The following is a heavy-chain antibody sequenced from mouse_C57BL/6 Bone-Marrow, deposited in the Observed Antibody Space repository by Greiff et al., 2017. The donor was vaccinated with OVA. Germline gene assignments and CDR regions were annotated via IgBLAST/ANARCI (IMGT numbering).Heavy chain of an antibody. Sequence: EVQLQQSGPELVKPGASVKISCKASGYSFTGYYMNWVKQSPEKSLEWIGEINPSTGGTTSNQKFKAKATLTVDKSSSTAYMQLKSLTSEDSAVYYCARSDGYYGGDFDYWGQGTTLTVSS. CDR3: ARSDGYYGGDFDY. D-gene: IGHD2-3*01. CDR2: INPSTGGT. J-gene: IGHJ2*01. CDR1: GYSFTGYY. V-gene: IGHV1-42*01.